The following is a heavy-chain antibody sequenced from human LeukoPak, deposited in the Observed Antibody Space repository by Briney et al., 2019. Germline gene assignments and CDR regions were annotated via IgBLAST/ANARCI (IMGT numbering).Heavy chain of an antibody. J-gene: IGHJ4*02. D-gene: IGHD2-15*01. V-gene: IGHV3-48*04. CDR2: ISSSGSTI. Sequence: GGSLRLSCAASGFTFSSYWMSWVRQAPGKGLEWVSYISSSGSTIYYADSVKGRFTVSRDNAKNSLYLQMNSLRAEGTAVYYCARELRLPYFDYWGQGTLVTVSS. CDR3: ARELRLPYFDY. CDR1: GFTFSSYW.